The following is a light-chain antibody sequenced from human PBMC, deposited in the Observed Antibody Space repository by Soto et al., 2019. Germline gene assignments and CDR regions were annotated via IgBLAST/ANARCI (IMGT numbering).Light chain of an antibody. Sequence: EIVMTQSPATLSVSPGERATLSCRASQSVSSNLAWYQHKPGQAPRLLIYGPSTRATGIPARFSGSGSGPEFTLTISSLQSEGFAVYYCQRYNNWPPWTFGQGTKVEIK. V-gene: IGKV3-15*01. J-gene: IGKJ1*01. CDR3: QRYNNWPPWT. CDR2: GPS. CDR1: QSVSSN.